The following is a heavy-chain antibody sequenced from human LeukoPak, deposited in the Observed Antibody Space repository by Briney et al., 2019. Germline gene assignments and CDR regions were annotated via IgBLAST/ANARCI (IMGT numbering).Heavy chain of an antibody. Sequence: ASVKVSCKASGYTFTSYGIHWVRQAPGQGLEWMGWISAYNGNTNYAQKLQGRVTMTTDTSTSTAYMELRSLRSDDTAVYYCARDDALVATGSFDYWGQGTLVTVSS. D-gene: IGHD5-12*01. J-gene: IGHJ4*02. CDR1: GYTFTSYG. CDR2: ISAYNGNT. V-gene: IGHV1-18*01. CDR3: ARDDALVATGSFDY.